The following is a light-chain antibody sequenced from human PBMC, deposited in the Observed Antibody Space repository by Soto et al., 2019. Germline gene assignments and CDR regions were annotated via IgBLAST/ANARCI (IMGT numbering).Light chain of an antibody. Sequence: QSALTQPPSASGSPGQSVTISCTGTSSDVGGYNFVSWYQQHPGKAPQLIIYEVTKRPSGVPDRFSGSKSGNTASLTVSGLQTEDEADYYCSSYAAPNHYVFGSGTKLTVL. CDR2: EVT. CDR1: SSDVGGYNF. CDR3: SSYAAPNHYV. V-gene: IGLV2-8*01. J-gene: IGLJ1*01.